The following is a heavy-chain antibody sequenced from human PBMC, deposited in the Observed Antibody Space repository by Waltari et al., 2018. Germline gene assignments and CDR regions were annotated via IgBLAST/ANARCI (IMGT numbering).Heavy chain of an antibody. J-gene: IGHJ5*02. CDR2: IYYSGRT. Sequence: QLQLQESGPGLVKPSETLSLTCTASGGSISSSPFYWGWIRQSPGKGLEWIGSIYYSGRTDYNPTLESRVTISGDTSKNQFSLKLSSVTAADTAVYYCARHWKKSGYRFNPWGQGTLVTVSS. CDR3: ARHWKKSGYRFNP. D-gene: IGHD5-12*01. CDR1: GGSISSSPFY. V-gene: IGHV4-39*01.